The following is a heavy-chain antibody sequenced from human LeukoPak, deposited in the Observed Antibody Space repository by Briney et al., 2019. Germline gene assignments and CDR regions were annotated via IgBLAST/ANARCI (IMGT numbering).Heavy chain of an antibody. D-gene: IGHD5-18*01. V-gene: IGHV1-2*02. CDR1: GYTFTGYY. Sequence: ASVKVSCKASGYTFTGYYMHWVRQAPGQGLEWMGWINPNGGGTNYAQKFQGRVTMTRDTSISTAYMELSRLRSDDTAVYYCAVNQLGGAYSYGLSQPADYRGQGHLV. CDR3: AVNQLGGAYSYGLSQPADY. J-gene: IGHJ4*02. CDR2: INPNGGGT.